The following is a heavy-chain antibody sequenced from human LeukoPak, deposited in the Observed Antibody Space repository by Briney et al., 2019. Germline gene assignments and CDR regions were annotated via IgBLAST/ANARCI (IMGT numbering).Heavy chain of an antibody. CDR1: GGSINSTIHH. V-gene: IGHV4-39*01. CDR3: ASQHNGFDS. Sequence: SETLSLTCTVSGGSINSTIHHWGWIRQPPGKGLEWIGSICYLGGTLYNPSLKSRVTIYVDMSKNQFSLTVDSVTAEDTAVYYCASQHNGFDSWGQGTLVTVSS. CDR2: ICYLGGT. D-gene: IGHD1-14*01. J-gene: IGHJ5*01.